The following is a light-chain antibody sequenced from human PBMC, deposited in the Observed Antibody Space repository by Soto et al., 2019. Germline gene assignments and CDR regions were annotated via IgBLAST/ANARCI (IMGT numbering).Light chain of an antibody. Sequence: DIQMTQSPSSLSASVGDRVTITCRASQSIGTWLAWYQQKPGRAPKLLMSDASSLESGVPSRFSGSGSGTEFTLTTSSLQPDDFATYYCQQYNTYWTFGQGTKVDI. V-gene: IGKV1-5*01. CDR1: QSIGTW. CDR3: QQYNTYWT. CDR2: DAS. J-gene: IGKJ1*01.